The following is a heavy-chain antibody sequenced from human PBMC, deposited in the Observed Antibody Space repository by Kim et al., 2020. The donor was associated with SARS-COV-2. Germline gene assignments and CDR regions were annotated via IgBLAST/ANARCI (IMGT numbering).Heavy chain of an antibody. CDR2: ISGSGGST. CDR3: AKPADILTGYCKVHWYFDL. J-gene: IGHJ2*01. V-gene: IGHV3-23*01. CDR1: GFTFSSYA. Sequence: GGSLRLSCAASGFTFSSYAMSWVRQAPGKGLEWVSAISGSGGSTYYADSVKGRFTISRDNSKNTLYLQMNSLRAEDTAVYYCAKPADILTGYCKVHWYFDLWGRGTLVTVSS. D-gene: IGHD3-9*01.